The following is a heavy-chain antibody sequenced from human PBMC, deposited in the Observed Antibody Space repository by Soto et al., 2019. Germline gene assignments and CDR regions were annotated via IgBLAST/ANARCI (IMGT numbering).Heavy chain of an antibody. CDR2: INAGNGDT. J-gene: IGHJ4*02. Sequence: ASVKVSCKTSGYTFTTYAFHWVRQAPGQSLEWMEDINAGNGDTKYSQKFQDRFTIIRDTSASTAYMELSSLSSEDTAVYFCATSPVYYYDRGVPRAFDYWGQGTLVTVSS. CDR3: ATSPVYYYDRGVPRAFDY. D-gene: IGHD3-22*01. V-gene: IGHV1-3*01. CDR1: GYTFTTYA.